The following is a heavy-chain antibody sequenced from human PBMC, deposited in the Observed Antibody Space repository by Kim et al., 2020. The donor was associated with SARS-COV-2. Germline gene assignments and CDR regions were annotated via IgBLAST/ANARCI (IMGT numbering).Heavy chain of an antibody. D-gene: IGHD6-19*01. V-gene: IGHV1-69*01. CDR3: ARDVYSSGWYQIDP. J-gene: IGHJ5*02. Sequence: ALKFQGGFTITADESTSTAYMELSSLRSEDTAVYYCARDVYSSGWYQIDPWGQGTLVTVSS.